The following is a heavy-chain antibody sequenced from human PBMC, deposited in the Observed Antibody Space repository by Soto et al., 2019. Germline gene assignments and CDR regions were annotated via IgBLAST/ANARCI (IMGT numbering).Heavy chain of an antibody. CDR1: GFTFRSYS. V-gene: IGHV3-48*02. CDR3: AREDEYSSSWYQY. CDR2: ISSSSSTI. D-gene: IGHD6-13*01. Sequence: GGSLRLSCAAPGFTFRSYSMNWVRQAPGKGLEWVSYISSSSSTIYYADSVKGRFTISRDNAKNSLYLQMNSLRDEDTAVYYCAREDEYSSSWYQYWGQGTLVTVAP. J-gene: IGHJ4*02.